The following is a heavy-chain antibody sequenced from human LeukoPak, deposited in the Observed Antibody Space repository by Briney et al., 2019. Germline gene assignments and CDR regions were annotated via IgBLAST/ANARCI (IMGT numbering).Heavy chain of an antibody. CDR3: AGWVSSYYYMDV. V-gene: IGHV3-7*01. CDR1: GFTFTGYW. J-gene: IGHJ6*03. D-gene: IGHD2/OR15-2a*01. CDR2: IKEDGSKK. Sequence: PGGSLRLSCAASGFTFTGYWMSWFRQAPGKGLEWVANIKEDGSKKYYVDSVQGRFTISRDNAKNLVYLQMNSLRADDTAVYYCAGWVSSYYYMDVWGKGTTVTVSS.